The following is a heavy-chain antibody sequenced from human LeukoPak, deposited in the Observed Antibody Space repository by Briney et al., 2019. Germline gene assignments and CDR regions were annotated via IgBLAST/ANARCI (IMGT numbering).Heavy chain of an antibody. D-gene: IGHD6-6*01. CDR1: GGSISSYY. Sequence: PSETLSLTCTVSGGSISSYYWSWIRQPPGKGLEWIGYIYYSGSTNYNPSLKSRVTISVDTSKNQFSLKLSSVTAADTAVYYCAREPDLRQLVRVHNWFDPWGQGTLVTVSS. CDR3: AREPDLRQLVRVHNWFDP. CDR2: IYYSGST. V-gene: IGHV4-59*12. J-gene: IGHJ5*02.